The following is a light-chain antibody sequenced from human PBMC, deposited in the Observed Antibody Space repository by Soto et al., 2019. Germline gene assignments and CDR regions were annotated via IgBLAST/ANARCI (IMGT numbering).Light chain of an antibody. J-gene: IGKJ4*01. CDR2: GAS. V-gene: IGKV3-20*01. Sequence: EIVLTQSPGTLALYPGARATLSCRASQSVSSNYLAWYHQKPGQAPRLLIYGASSRATGIPDRFSGRGSGTDFTLTSSSLEPEDIAVYYCQQYGSSPTFGGGTKVVLK. CDR3: QQYGSSPT. CDR1: QSVSSNY.